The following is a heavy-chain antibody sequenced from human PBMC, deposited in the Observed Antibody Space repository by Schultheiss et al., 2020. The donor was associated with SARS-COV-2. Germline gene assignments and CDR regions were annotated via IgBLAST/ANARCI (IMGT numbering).Heavy chain of an antibody. V-gene: IGHV4-4*02. CDR1: GGSISSSNW. CDR2: IYHSGST. D-gene: IGHD6-19*01. J-gene: IGHJ4*02. CDR3: ARDPGIAVAGPTY. Sequence: SETLSLTCAVSGGSISSSNWWSWVRQPPGKGLEWIGEIYHSGSTNYNPSLKSRVTISVDTSKNQFSLKLSSVTAADTAVYYCARDPGIAVAGPTYWGQGTLVTVSS.